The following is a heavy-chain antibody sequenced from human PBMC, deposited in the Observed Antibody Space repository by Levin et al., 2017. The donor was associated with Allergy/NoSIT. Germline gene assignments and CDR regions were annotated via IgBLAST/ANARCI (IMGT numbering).Heavy chain of an antibody. D-gene: IGHD3-16*02. CDR1: GFTFGDYA. V-gene: IGHV3-49*04. CDR2: IRNKAHGGTT. J-gene: IGHJ4*02. CDR3: ARGGPPNYDYNWGSYRDGYFDY. Sequence: GESLKISCTGSGFTFGDYAMSWVRQAPGKGLEWVGFIRNKAHGGTTEYAASVKGRLTISRDDSKSIAFLQMNSLKTEDTAVYFCARGGPPNYDYNWGSYRDGYFDYWGQGTLVTVSS.